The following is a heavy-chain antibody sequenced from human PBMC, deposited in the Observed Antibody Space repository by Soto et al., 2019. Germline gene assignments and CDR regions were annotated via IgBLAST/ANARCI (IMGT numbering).Heavy chain of an antibody. CDR1: GGSISSGDYY. D-gene: IGHD3-3*01. V-gene: IGHV4-31*03. Sequence: QVQLQESGPGLVKPSQTLSLTCTVSGGSISSGDYYWSWIRQHPGKGLEWIGYIYYSGSTYYNPSPKSRVTISVDPSKNQFSLKLSSVTAAATAVYYCARWWSGSRQGFDPWGQGTLVTVSS. J-gene: IGHJ5*02. CDR3: ARWWSGSRQGFDP. CDR2: IYYSGST.